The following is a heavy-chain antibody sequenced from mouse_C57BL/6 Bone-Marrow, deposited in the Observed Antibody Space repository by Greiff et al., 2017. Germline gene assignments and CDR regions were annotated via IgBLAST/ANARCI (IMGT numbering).Heavy chain of an antibody. CDR2: IDPSDSYT. V-gene: IGHV1-69*01. J-gene: IGHJ2*01. CDR1: GYTFTSYW. CDR3: ARLYYYGRTYYFDY. Sequence: QVQLKQPGAELVMPGASVKLSCKASGYTFTSYWMHWVKQRPGQGLEWIGEIDPSDSYTNYNQKFKGKSTLTVDKSSSTAYMQLSSLTSEDSAVYYCARLYYYGRTYYFDYWGQGTTLTVSS. D-gene: IGHD1-1*01.